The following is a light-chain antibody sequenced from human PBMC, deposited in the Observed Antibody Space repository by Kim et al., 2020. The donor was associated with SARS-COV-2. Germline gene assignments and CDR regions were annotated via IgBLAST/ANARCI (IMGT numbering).Light chain of an antibody. CDR2: DTS. Sequence: SLSPGERATPACRASQSVCNYLAWYQQKPGQAPRLLIYDTSSRATGIPGRFSGSGSETDFTLTISRLEPEVFAVYFCQPYGSSRTFGQGTKVDIK. CDR3: QPYGSSRT. V-gene: IGKV3-20*01. J-gene: IGKJ1*01. CDR1: QSVCNY.